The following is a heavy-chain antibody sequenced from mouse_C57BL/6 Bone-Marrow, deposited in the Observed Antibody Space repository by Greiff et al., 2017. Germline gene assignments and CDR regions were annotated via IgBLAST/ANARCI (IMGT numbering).Heavy chain of an antibody. CDR1: GFSLTSYG. V-gene: IGHV2-2*01. Sequence: QVQLQQSGPGLVQPSQSLSITCTVSGFSLTSYGVHWVRQSPGKGLEWLGVIWSGGSTDYNAAFISRLSISKDNSKSQVFFKMNSLQAEDTAIYYCARIKLPYFDYWGQGTTLTVSS. J-gene: IGHJ2*01. CDR3: ARIKLPYFDY. CDR2: IWSGGST.